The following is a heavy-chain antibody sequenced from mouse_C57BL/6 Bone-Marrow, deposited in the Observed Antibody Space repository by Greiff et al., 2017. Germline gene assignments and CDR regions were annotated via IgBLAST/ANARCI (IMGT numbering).Heavy chain of an antibody. CDR2: IHPNSGST. CDR1: GYTFTSYW. Sequence: QVQLQQPGAELVKPGASVKLSCKASGYTFTSYWMHWVKQRPGQGLEWIGMIHPNSGSTNYNEKFKSKATLTVDKSSSTAYMQLSSLTSEDSAVYYCAREGIYYGNYWFAIWDQGTLVSVSA. CDR3: AREGIYYGNYWFAI. J-gene: IGHJ3*01. V-gene: IGHV1-64*01. D-gene: IGHD2-1*01.